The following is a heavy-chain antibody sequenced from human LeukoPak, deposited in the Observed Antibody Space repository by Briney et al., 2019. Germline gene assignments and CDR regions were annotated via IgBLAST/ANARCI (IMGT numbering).Heavy chain of an antibody. J-gene: IGHJ5*02. D-gene: IGHD3-22*01. Sequence: SETRSLTCAVYGGSFSGYYGSWIRQPPGKWLDWIGEINHMVSTNYNPSLKSRVTISVDTSTNQFSLKLRSVPAADTAVYYCARGVSKHYYDSSGYSDAPWGQGTLVTVSS. CDR2: INHMVST. CDR1: GGSFSGYY. CDR3: ARGVSKHYYDSSGYSDAP. V-gene: IGHV4-34*01.